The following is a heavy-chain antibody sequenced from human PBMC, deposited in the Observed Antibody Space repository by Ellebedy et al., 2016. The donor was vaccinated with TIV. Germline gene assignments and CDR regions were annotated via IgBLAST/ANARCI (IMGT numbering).Heavy chain of an antibody. CDR1: GYTFTGYY. Sequence: ASVKVSCKASGYTFTGYYMHWVRQAPGQGLEWMGIINPSGGSTSYAQKFQGRVTMTRDTSTSTVYMELSSLRSEDTAVYYCARYDISLYGMDVWGQGTTVTVSS. CDR3: ARYDISLYGMDV. J-gene: IGHJ6*02. CDR2: INPSGGST. V-gene: IGHV1-46*01. D-gene: IGHD3-9*01.